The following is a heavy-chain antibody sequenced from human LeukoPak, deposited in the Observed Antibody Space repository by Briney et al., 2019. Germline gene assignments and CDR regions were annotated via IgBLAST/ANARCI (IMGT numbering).Heavy chain of an antibody. J-gene: IGHJ6*03. V-gene: IGHV4-4*07. D-gene: IGHD6-13*01. CDR3: AREKAAAFYYMDV. CDR1: GGSISSYY. CDR2: IYTSGST. Sequence: SETVSLTCTVSGGSISSYYWSWIRQPAGKGLEWIGRIYTSGSTNYNPSLKSRVTMSVDTSKNQFSLKLSSVTAADTAAYYCAREKAAAFYYMDVWGKGTTVTVSS.